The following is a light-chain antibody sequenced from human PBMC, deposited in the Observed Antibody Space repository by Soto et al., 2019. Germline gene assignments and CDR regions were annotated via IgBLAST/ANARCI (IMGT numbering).Light chain of an antibody. Sequence: EIVLTQSPGTLSLSPGERATLSCRASQSVSSSYLAWYQQRPGQAPRLLIYSASSRPTGIPDRFSGSGSGTDFTLTISRLEPEDFAVYYCQQSYSTPPLTFGGGTKVEIK. CDR1: QSVSSSY. J-gene: IGKJ4*01. CDR2: SAS. CDR3: QQSYSTPPLT. V-gene: IGKV3-20*01.